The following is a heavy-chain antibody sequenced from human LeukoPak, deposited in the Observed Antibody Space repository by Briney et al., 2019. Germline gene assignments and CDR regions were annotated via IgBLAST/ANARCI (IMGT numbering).Heavy chain of an antibody. CDR3: ATDLGYFVWLLMDS. Sequence: ASVKVSCKVSGYTLSELSMHWVRQAPGKGLEWMGGFNTEDGDTIYAQNFQGRLTMTEDTSTHTAYMELSSLRSEDTAVYYCATDLGYFVWLLMDSWGQGTLVTVSS. D-gene: IGHD3-9*01. CDR1: GYTLSELS. J-gene: IGHJ4*02. V-gene: IGHV1-24*01. CDR2: FNTEDGDT.